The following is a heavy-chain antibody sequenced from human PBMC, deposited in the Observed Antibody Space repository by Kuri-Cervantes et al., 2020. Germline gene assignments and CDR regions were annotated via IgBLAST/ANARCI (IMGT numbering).Heavy chain of an antibody. J-gene: IGHJ4*02. CDR2: IDHNGNT. V-gene: IGHV4-38-2*01. CDR1: GYSISSGYY. Sequence: SETLSLTCDVSGYSISSGYYWGWIRQPPGEGPEWIGTIDHNGNTYYKPSLKSRVTISVDTSKNQFSLNLTSVTAADTAVYFCARQADTARHKFDYWGQGTLVTVSS. CDR3: ARQADTARHKFDY. D-gene: IGHD5-18*01.